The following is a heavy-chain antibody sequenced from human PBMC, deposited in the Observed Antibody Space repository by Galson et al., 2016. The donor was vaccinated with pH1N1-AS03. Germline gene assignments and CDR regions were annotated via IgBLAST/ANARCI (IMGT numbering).Heavy chain of an antibody. D-gene: IGHD3-3*01. J-gene: IGHJ4*02. Sequence: SVKVSCKASGYTFTTYGISWVRQAPGQGLEWMGWISAYYGDTHFAHKFQERVTLTRDTSTATAYMELRNLRSDDTAVYYCVRESEISGVVFFNYWGQGTRVTVSS. CDR2: ISAYYGDT. CDR3: VRESEISGVVFFNY. CDR1: GYTFTTYG. V-gene: IGHV1-18*01.